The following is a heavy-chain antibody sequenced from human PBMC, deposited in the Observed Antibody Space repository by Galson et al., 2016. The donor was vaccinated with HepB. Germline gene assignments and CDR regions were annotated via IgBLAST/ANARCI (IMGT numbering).Heavy chain of an antibody. CDR2: IYASGLT. J-gene: IGHJ4*02. D-gene: IGHD3-9*01. Sequence: SETLSLTCTVSGGSISHHHWIWIRQSAGKGLEWIGRIYASGLTNYNTSLQGRVSMSVDASKNQFSLTLTSVTAADTAIYYCVREHFDWIFLLDSWGQGILVTVSS. V-gene: IGHV4-4*07. CDR3: VREHFDWIFLLDS. CDR1: GGSISHHH.